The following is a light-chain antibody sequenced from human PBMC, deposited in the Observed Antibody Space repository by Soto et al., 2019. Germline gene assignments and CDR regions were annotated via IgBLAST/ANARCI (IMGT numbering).Light chain of an antibody. Sequence: EIVLTQSPATLSLSPGERATLSCRASQSFSSYLAFYQQKPGQAPRLLIYDASNRATGIPARFSGSGSGTEFTLSIGSLEPEDFAVYYCQQRDDWVSFGGGTKVDIK. CDR2: DAS. J-gene: IGKJ4*01. V-gene: IGKV3-11*01. CDR3: QQRDDWVS. CDR1: QSFSSY.